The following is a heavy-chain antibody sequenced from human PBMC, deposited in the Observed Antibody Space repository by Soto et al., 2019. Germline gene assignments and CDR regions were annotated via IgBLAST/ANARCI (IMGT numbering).Heavy chain of an antibody. CDR2: INPGNGQA. CDR3: ARGQQAVEVNFCDY. Sequence: QVQLVQSGAEVKKPGASVKISCKASGYTFTSHAIHWVGQAHGQRLEWMGWINPGNGQAEYSQKFQRIVTITRDTSASTAYMELRSLTSEDTAVYFCARGQQAVEVNFCDYWGKGTLVTVS. V-gene: IGHV1-3*01. CDR1: GYTFTSHA. D-gene: IGHD6-13*01. J-gene: IGHJ4*02.